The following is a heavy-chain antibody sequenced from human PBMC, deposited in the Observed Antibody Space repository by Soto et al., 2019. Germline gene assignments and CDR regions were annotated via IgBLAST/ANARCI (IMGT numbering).Heavy chain of an antibody. CDR3: AGGYSGYVYDY. CDR2: IIPIFGTA. Sequence: SCKASGGTFSSYAISWVRQAPGQGLEWMGGIIPIFGTANYAQKFQGRVTITADKSTSTAYMELSSLRSEDTAVYYCAGGYSGYVYDYWGQGTLVTVSS. CDR1: GGTFSSYA. D-gene: IGHD5-12*01. V-gene: IGHV1-69*06. J-gene: IGHJ4*02.